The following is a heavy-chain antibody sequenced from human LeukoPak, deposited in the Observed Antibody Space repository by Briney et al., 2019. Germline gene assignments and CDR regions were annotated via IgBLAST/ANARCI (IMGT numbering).Heavy chain of an antibody. J-gene: IGHJ4*02. CDR2: ISSNGGST. D-gene: IGHD6-13*01. Sequence: PGGSLRLSCAASGFTFSSYAMHWVRQAPVKGLEYVSAISSNGGSTYYANSVKGRFTISRDNSKNTLYLQMGSLRAEDMAVYYCARDRSSSWYPSLVDYWGQGTLVTVSS. V-gene: IGHV3-64*01. CDR3: ARDRSSSWYPSLVDY. CDR1: GFTFSSYA.